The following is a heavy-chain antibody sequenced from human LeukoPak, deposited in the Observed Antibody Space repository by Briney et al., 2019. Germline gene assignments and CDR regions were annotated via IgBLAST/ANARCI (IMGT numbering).Heavy chain of an antibody. CDR2: INTDGSST. Sequence: GGSLRLSCAASGFTFSSCWMHWVRQAPGKGLVWVSRINTDGSSTSYADSVKGRFTISRDNSKNTLYLQMNSLRAEDTAVYYCAKVGSVDYYGSGSFQGLDYWGQGTLVTVSS. CDR1: GFTFSSCW. CDR3: AKVGSVDYYGSGSFQGLDY. J-gene: IGHJ4*02. D-gene: IGHD3-10*01. V-gene: IGHV3-74*01.